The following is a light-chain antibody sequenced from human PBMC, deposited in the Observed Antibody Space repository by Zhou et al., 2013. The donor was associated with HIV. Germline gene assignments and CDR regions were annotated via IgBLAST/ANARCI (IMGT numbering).Light chain of an antibody. CDR1: QRTSNW. V-gene: IGKV1-5*01. Sequence: DIQMTQSPSTLSASVGDRVTITCRASQRTSNWLAWYQQKPGKAPKLLIHDASNLETGVPSRFSGSGSGTDFTLTISSLQPEDVATYYCQKYNSAPLTFGGGTKVEIK. J-gene: IGKJ4*01. CDR2: DAS. CDR3: QKYNSAPLT.